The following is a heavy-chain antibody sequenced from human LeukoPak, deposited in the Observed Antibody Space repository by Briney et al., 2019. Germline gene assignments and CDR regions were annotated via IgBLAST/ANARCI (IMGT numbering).Heavy chain of an antibody. CDR1: GFTFSRYW. CDR3: ARDLVGDSDY. D-gene: IGHD1-26*01. CDR2: IKQDGSEK. Sequence: GGSLRLSCAASGFTFSRYWMSWVRQAPGKGLEWVANIKQDGSEKYYVDSVKGRFTISRDNAKNSLYLQMSSLRAEDTAVYYCARDLVGDSDYWGQGTLATVSS. V-gene: IGHV3-7*01. J-gene: IGHJ4*02.